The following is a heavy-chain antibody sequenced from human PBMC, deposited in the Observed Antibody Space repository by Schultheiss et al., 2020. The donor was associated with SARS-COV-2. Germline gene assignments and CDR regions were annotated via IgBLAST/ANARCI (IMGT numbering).Heavy chain of an antibody. Sequence: SETLSLTCAVYGGSFSGYYWSWIRQPPGKGLEWIGEINHSGSTNYNPSLKSRVTISVDTSKNQFSLKLSSVTAADTAVYYCARGFGSWPLQSYFDSWGQGTLVTGSS. CDR3: ARGFGSWPLQSYFDS. J-gene: IGHJ4*02. CDR2: INHSGST. V-gene: IGHV4-34*01. CDR1: GGSFSGYY. D-gene: IGHD6-13*01.